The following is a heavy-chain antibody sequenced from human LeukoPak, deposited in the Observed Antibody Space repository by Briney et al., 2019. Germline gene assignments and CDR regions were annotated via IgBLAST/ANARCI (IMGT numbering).Heavy chain of an antibody. CDR3: AKGSGYYYGGHNWFDP. CDR1: GFTLSSHS. CDR2: ISSSSSYI. J-gene: IGHJ5*02. V-gene: IGHV3-21*01. Sequence: GGSLRLSCAASGFTLSSHSMNWVRQAPGKGLEWVSSISSSSSYIYYADSVKGRFTISRDNSKNTLYLQMNSLRAEDTAVYYCAKGSGYYYGGHNWFDPWGQGTLVTASS. D-gene: IGHD3-22*01.